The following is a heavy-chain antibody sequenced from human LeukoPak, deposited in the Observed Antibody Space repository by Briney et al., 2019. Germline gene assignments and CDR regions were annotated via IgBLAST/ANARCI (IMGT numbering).Heavy chain of an antibody. Sequence: GASVKVSCKASGYTFTSYYMHWVRQAPGQGLEWMGIINPSGGSTSYAQKFRGRVTMTRDTSTSTVYMELSSLRSEDTAVYYCARGPLTFGGVIVIGYYFDYWGQGTLVTVSS. V-gene: IGHV1-46*01. CDR3: ARGPLTFGGVIVIGYYFDY. J-gene: IGHJ4*02. CDR2: INPSGGST. D-gene: IGHD3-16*02. CDR1: GYTFTSYY.